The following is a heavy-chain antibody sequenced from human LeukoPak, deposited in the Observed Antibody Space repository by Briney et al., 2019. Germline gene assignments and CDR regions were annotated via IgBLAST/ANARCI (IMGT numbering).Heavy chain of an antibody. CDR2: INHSGST. Sequence: SETLSLTYAVYGGSFSGYYWSWIRQPPGMGLEWIGEINHSGSTNYNPSLKSRVTTSVDTSKNQFSLKLSSVTAADTAVYYCARGNYYYDSSGYFDYWGQGTLVTVSS. V-gene: IGHV4-34*01. J-gene: IGHJ4*02. D-gene: IGHD3-22*01. CDR3: ARGNYYYDSSGYFDY. CDR1: GGSFSGYY.